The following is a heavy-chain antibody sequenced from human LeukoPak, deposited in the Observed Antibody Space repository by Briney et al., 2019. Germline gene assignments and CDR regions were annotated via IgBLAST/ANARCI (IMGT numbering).Heavy chain of an antibody. Sequence: GGSLRLSCAASGFTFSSFEMNWVRQAPGKGLEWVSYIRTSGSTIYYADSVKGRFTISRDNAKNSLYLQMSSLRAEDTAVYYCARSLPKPIGATQIDYWGQGTLVTVSS. CDR2: IRTSGSTI. J-gene: IGHJ4*02. V-gene: IGHV3-48*03. CDR3: ARSLPKPIGATQIDY. D-gene: IGHD2-15*01. CDR1: GFTFSSFE.